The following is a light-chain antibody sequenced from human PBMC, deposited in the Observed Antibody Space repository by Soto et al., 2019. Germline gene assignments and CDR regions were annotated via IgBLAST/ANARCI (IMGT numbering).Light chain of an antibody. CDR2: NAS. CDR3: QQYNNWPPYT. J-gene: IGKJ2*01. CDR1: QSVSSK. Sequence: DTLMTQSPATLSVSPGERATLSCRASQSVSSKLVWYQQKPGQAPRLLIYNASTRATDIPARFSGSGSGTEFTLSISSLQSEDFAVYYCQQYNNWPPYTFSQGTKLEI. V-gene: IGKV3-15*01.